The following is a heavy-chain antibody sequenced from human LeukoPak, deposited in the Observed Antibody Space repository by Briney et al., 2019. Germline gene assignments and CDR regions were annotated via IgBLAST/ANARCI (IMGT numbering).Heavy chain of an antibody. Sequence: PGGSLRLSCAASGFIFSDYWMTWVRQAPVRGLEWVANIKQDGSQKYYVDSVKGRFTISRDNAKNSLYLQMNSLRAEDTAVYYCARDGHGVPLDYWGQGTLVTVSP. V-gene: IGHV3-7*03. J-gene: IGHJ4*02. CDR2: IKQDGSQK. D-gene: IGHD4-17*01. CDR3: ARDGHGVPLDY. CDR1: GFIFSDYW.